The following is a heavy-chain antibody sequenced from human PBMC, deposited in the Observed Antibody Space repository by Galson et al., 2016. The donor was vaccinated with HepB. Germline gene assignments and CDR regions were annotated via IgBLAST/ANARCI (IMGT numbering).Heavy chain of an antibody. Sequence: SLRLSCAASGFTFSNYGMQWVRQAPGKGLQWVALISYDGRTKFYADSVKGRFTISRDNSKNTLYLYMNNLTAGDTAIYYCGKHGGLDYWGQGALVTVSS. CDR1: GFTFSNYG. D-gene: IGHD3-16*01. V-gene: IGHV3-30*18. CDR2: ISYDGRTK. CDR3: GKHGGLDY. J-gene: IGHJ4*02.